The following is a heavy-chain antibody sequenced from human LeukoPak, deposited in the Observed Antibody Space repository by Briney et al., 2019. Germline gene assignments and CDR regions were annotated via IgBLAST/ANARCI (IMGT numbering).Heavy chain of an antibody. Sequence: SETLSLTCTVSGGSISSSSYYWGWIRHPPGKGLEWIGSIYYSGSTYYNPSLKSRVTISVDTSENQFSLKLSSVTAADTAVYYCAGRLDCSSTSCYTTPPNWFDPWGQGTLVTVSS. V-gene: IGHV4-39*01. J-gene: IGHJ5*02. CDR3: AGRLDCSSTSCYTTPPNWFDP. D-gene: IGHD2-2*02. CDR1: GGSISSSSYY. CDR2: IYYSGST.